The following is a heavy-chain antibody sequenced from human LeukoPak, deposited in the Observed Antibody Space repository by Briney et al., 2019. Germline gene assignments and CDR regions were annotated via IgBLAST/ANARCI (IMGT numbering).Heavy chain of an antibody. CDR3: ARDHCGGDCYSSEWFDP. Sequence: GASVKVSCKASGYTFTSYYMHWVRQAPGQGLEWMGIINPSGGITSDAQKFQGRVTVTRDTSTSTGTMEMSSLRSEDTAVYNCARDHCGGDCYSSEWFDPWGQGTLVTVSS. V-gene: IGHV1-46*01. D-gene: IGHD2-21*02. J-gene: IGHJ5*02. CDR2: INPSGGIT. CDR1: GYTFTSYY.